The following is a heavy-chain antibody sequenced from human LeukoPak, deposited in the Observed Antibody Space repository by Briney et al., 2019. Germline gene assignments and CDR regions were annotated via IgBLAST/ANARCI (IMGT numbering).Heavy chain of an antibody. CDR3: ARSPHYDFWSGYYTGSLWFDP. CDR2: IYTSGST. Sequence: PSETLSLTCTVSGGSISSYYWSWIRQPAGKGLEWIGRIYTSGSTNYNPSLKSRVTMSVDTSKNQFSLKLSSVTAADTAVYYCARSPHYDFWSGYYTGSLWFDPWGQGTLVTVSS. V-gene: IGHV4-4*07. CDR1: GGSISSYY. J-gene: IGHJ5*02. D-gene: IGHD3-3*01.